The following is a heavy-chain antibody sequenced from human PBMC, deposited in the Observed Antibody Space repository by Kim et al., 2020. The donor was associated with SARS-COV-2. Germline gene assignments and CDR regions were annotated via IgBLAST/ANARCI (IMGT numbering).Heavy chain of an antibody. J-gene: IGHJ4*02. CDR3: ASLRRNGYNNYFGY. CDR2: ISYSGST. D-gene: IGHD5-12*01. CDR1: GGSISSSSYF. V-gene: IGHV4-39*01. Sequence: SETLSLTCTVSGGSISSSSYFWGWIRQPPGKGLEWIGKISYSGSTYYSPSLKGRVTISVDTSKNQFSLKLNSVTAADTAVYYCASLRRNGYNNYFGYWGQGTLVTVSS.